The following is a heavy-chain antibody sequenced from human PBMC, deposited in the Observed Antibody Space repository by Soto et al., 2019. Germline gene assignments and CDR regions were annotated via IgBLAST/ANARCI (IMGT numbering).Heavy chain of an antibody. CDR2: VHDSWGA. CDR1: GGSMSGYY. Sequence: SETLSLTCTVSGGSMSGYYWSWIRLPPGKPMEWIGYVHDSWGAAYNPSLRSRVAISLDTSKSQFSLSLTSVSATDTAMYYCVRQGYGPLHGLVDVWGQGTTVT. J-gene: IGHJ6*02. V-gene: IGHV4-59*08. D-gene: IGHD5-18*01. CDR3: VRQGYGPLHGLVDV.